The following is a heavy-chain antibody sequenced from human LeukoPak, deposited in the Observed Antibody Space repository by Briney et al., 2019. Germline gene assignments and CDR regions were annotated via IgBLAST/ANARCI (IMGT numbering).Heavy chain of an antibody. D-gene: IGHD3-22*01. J-gene: IGHJ4*02. CDR1: GYTFTDYY. V-gene: IGHV1-2*02. Sequence: ASVKVSCKASGYTFTDYYMHWVRQAPGQGLEWMGWINPNSGGTNYAQTFQGRVTMTRDTSINSTAYMKLSRLRSDDTAVYYCARAFPAYYHDSSGYFDDWGQGTLVTVSS. CDR2: INPNSGGT. CDR3: ARAFPAYYHDSSGYFDD.